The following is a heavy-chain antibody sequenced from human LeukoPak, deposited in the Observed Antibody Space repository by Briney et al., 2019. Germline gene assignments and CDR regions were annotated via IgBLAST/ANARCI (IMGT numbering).Heavy chain of an antibody. J-gene: IGHJ4*02. CDR2: INHSGST. CDR1: GGSFSGYY. Sequence: PSETLSLTCAVYGGSFSGYYWSWIRQPPGKGLEWIGEINHSGSTNYNPSLKSRVTISVDTSKNQFSLKLSSVTAADTAVYYCARGTPPALFDYWGQGTLVTVS. V-gene: IGHV4-34*01. CDR3: ARGTPPALFDY.